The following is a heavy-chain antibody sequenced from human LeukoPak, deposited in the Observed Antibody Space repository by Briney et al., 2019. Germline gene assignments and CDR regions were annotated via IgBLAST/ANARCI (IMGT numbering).Heavy chain of an antibody. CDR2: IYYSGST. V-gene: IGHV4-39*07. CDR3: ARDKSTIVASHDAFDI. D-gene: IGHD3-22*01. CDR1: GGSISSSSYY. Sequence: SETLSLTCTVSGGSISSSSYYWGWIRQPPGKGLEWIGSIYYSGSTYYNPSLKSRVTISVDTSKNQLSLKLSSVTAADTAVYYCARDKSTIVASHDAFDIWGQGTMVTVSS. J-gene: IGHJ3*02.